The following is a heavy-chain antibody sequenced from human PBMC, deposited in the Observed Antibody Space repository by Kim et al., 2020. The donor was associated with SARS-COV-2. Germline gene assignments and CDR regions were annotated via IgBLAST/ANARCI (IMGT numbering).Heavy chain of an antibody. Sequence: DTRYSPSFQGQVTISADQSISTAYLQWSSLKASDTAMYYCARLATARFDYWGQGTLVTFSS. D-gene: IGHD1-26*01. CDR2: DT. V-gene: IGHV5-51*01. J-gene: IGHJ4*02. CDR3: ARLATARFDY.